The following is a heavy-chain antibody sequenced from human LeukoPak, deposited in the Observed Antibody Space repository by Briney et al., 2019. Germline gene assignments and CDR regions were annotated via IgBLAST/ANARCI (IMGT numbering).Heavy chain of an antibody. CDR3: ARDRNVVRGVILSNWFDP. J-gene: IGHJ5*02. CDR2: INAGNGNT. CDR1: GYTFTSYA. Sequence: ASVKVSCKASGYTFTSYAMHWVRQAPGQRLEWMGWINAGNGNTKYSQKSQGRVTITRDTSASTAYMELSSLRSEDTAVYYCARDRNVVRGVILSNWFDPWGQGTLVTVSS. D-gene: IGHD3-10*01. V-gene: IGHV1-3*01.